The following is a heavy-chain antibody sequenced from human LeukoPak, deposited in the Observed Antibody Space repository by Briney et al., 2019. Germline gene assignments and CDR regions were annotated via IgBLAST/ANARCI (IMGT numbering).Heavy chain of an antibody. CDR1: RFTFSSYS. CDR2: ISSSGSYI. V-gene: IGHV3-21*01. CDR3: ARRGATRVAFDI. D-gene: IGHD1-26*01. Sequence: GGSLRLSCAASRFTFSSYSMNWVRQAPGKGLEWVSSISSSGSYIYYADSVKGRFTISRDNAKNTLYLQMNSLRAEDTAVYYCARRGATRVAFDIWGQGTMVTVSS. J-gene: IGHJ3*02.